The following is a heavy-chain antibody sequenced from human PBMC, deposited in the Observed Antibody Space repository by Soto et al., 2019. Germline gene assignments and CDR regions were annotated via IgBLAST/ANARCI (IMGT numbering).Heavy chain of an antibody. CDR3: ARGGIAAAIDY. CDR2: ISIISSYT. CDR1: GFTFSDYY. D-gene: IGHD6-13*01. J-gene: IGHJ4*02. Sequence: TGGSLRLSCAASGFTFSDYYMSWIRQAPGKGLEWVSYISIISSYTNYADSVKGRFTISRDNAKNSLYLQMNSLRAEDTAVYYCARGGIAAAIDYWGQGTLVTVSS. V-gene: IGHV3-11*05.